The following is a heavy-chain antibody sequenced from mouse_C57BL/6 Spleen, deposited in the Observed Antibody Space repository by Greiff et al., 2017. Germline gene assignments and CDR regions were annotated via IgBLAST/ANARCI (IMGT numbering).Heavy chain of an antibody. Sequence: QVQLQQPGAELVRPGSSVKLSCKASGYTFTSYWMDWVKQRPGQGLEWIGNIYPSDSETHYNQKFKDKATLTVDKSSSTAYMQLSSLTSEDSAVYCGARSERPRAMDYWGQGTSVTVSS. CDR3: ARSERPRAMDY. V-gene: IGHV1-61*01. CDR1: GYTFTSYW. J-gene: IGHJ4*01. CDR2: IYPSDSET.